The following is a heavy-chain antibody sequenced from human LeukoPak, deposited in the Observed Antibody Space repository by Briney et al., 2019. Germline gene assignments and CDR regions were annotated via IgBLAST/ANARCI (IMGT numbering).Heavy chain of an antibody. Sequence: SETLSLTCAVYGGSFSGYYWSWIRQLPGKGLEWIGEINHSGSTNYNPSLKSRVTISVDKSKNQFSLKLSSVTAADTAVYYCASITPVPERGYWGQGTLVTVSS. CDR1: GGSFSGYY. V-gene: IGHV4-34*01. CDR3: ASITPVPERGY. D-gene: IGHD1-14*01. CDR2: INHSGST. J-gene: IGHJ4*02.